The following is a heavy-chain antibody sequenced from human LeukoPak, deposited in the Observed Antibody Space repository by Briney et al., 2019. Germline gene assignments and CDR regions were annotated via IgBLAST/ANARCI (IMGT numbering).Heavy chain of an antibody. D-gene: IGHD3-10*01. Sequence: GGSLRLSCAASGFTFSSYAMSWVRQAPGKGLEWVSSISGSGDITYSADSVKGRFTISRDNSKNTVYLQMNSLRVEDTAVYYCATDGRTYYYGSGSYFGWFDPWGQGTLDTVSS. V-gene: IGHV3-23*01. J-gene: IGHJ5*02. CDR3: ATDGRTYYYGSGSYFGWFDP. CDR2: ISGSGDIT. CDR1: GFTFSSYA.